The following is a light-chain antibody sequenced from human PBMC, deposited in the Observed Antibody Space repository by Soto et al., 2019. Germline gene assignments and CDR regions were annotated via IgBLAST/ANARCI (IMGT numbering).Light chain of an antibody. J-gene: IGLJ1*01. V-gene: IGLV3-21*02. CDR1: NIGSKR. CDR3: HVWDSGSAHHV. Sequence: SYELTQPPSVSVAPGQTARITCGRSNIGSKRVHWYQQKPGQAPMMVVCATSDRPSGIPDRFSGSNSANTATLTISRVEAGDEADCYCHVWDSGSAHHVFGTGTKVTVL. CDR2: ATS.